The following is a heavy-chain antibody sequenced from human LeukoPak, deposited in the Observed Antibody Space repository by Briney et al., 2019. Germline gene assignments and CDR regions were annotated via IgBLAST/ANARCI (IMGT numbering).Heavy chain of an antibody. J-gene: IGHJ6*02. CDR1: EFSFSSYW. CDR2: IKQDGSEK. D-gene: IGHD2-15*01. V-gene: IGHV3-7*03. CDR3: ARECSGGTCYSQYYYGMDV. Sequence: GGSLRLSCAASEFSFSSYWMSWVRQAPGKGLEWVANIKQDGSEKYYVDSVKGRFTISRDNAKNSLYLQMNSLRAEDTAVYYCARECSGGTCYSQYYYGMDVWGQGTTVTVSS.